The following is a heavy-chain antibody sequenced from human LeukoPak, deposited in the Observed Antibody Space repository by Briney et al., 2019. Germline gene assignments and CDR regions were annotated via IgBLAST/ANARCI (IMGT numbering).Heavy chain of an antibody. CDR1: GGSISSSSYY. J-gene: IGHJ4*02. CDR2: IYYSGST. CDR3: ARGTQTSYYYGSGSRGYYFDY. Sequence: SETLSLTCTVSGGSISSSSYYWGWIRQPPGKGLEWIGTIYYSGSTYYNPSLKSRVTISVDTSKNQFSLKLSSVTAADTAVYYCARGTQTSYYYGSGSRGYYFDYWGQGTLVTVSS. D-gene: IGHD3-10*01. V-gene: IGHV4-39*01.